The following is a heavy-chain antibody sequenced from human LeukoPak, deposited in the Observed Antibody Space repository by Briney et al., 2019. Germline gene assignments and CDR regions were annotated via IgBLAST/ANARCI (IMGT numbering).Heavy chain of an antibody. J-gene: IGHJ3*02. D-gene: IGHD6-13*01. CDR1: GGSFSGCY. CDR2: INHSGST. Sequence: SETLSLTCAVYGGSFSGCYWSWIRQPPGKGLEWIGEINHSGSTNYNPSLKSRVTISVDTSKNQFSLKLSSVTAADTAVYYCAHIAAAGTDAFDIWGQGTMVTVSS. CDR3: AHIAAAGTDAFDI. V-gene: IGHV4-34*01.